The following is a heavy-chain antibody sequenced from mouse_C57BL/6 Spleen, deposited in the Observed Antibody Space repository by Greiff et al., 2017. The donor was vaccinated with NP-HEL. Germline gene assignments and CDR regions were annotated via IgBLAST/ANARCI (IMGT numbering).Heavy chain of an antibody. CDR3: ARRGTTVVARGMDY. D-gene: IGHD1-1*01. J-gene: IGHJ4*01. CDR2: IDPSDSYT. V-gene: IGHV1-50*01. Sequence: QVQLQQPGAELVKPGASVKLSCKASGYTFTSYWMQWVKQRPGQGLEWIGEIDPSDSYTNYNQKFKGKATLTVDTSSSTAYMQLSSLTSEDSAVYYCARRGTTVVARGMDYWGQGTSVTVSS. CDR1: GYTFTSYW.